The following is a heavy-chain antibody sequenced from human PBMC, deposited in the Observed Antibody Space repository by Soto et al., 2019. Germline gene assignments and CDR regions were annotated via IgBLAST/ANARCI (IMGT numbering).Heavy chain of an antibody. CDR2: MNPYNGNT. V-gene: IGHV1-8*01. CDR3: ARRKERSGPHYFDY. D-gene: IGHD6-25*01. Sequence: ASVKVSCKASGYTFNTYDIYWMRQATGQGLEWMGWMNPYNGNTGYAQKFQGRVTVTRNTSISTVYMELSGLRPYDTAVYYCARRKERSGPHYFDYWGQGSQVTVSS. J-gene: IGHJ4*02. CDR1: GYTFNTYD.